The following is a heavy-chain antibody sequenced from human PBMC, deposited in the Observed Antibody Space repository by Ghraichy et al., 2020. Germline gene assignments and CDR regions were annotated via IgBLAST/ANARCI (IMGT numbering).Heavy chain of an antibody. D-gene: IGHD3-9*01. J-gene: IGHJ3*01. CDR3: TRLRDILPGREELDAFDV. Sequence: LSLTCAASGFTLSVSAIHWVRQASGKGLEWVGRVRSKANSYATAYAASVKGRFTISRDDSKNTAYLRMNSRKTEDTAVYYCTRLRDILPGREELDAFDVWGQGTKVTVSS. CDR1: GFTLSVSA. V-gene: IGHV3-73*01. CDR2: VRSKANSYAT.